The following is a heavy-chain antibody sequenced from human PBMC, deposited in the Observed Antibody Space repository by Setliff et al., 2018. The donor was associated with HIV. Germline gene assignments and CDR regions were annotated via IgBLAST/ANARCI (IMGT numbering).Heavy chain of an antibody. Sequence: SETLSLTCTVSGDSISIYYWSWIRQPPGKGLEWIGYIYYTGITTCNPSLKSRVTISVDTSKNQFSLKLSSVTAADTAVYYCARGGYYDILTGYSNGFDYWGQGTQVTVSS. D-gene: IGHD3-9*01. CDR1: GDSISIYY. J-gene: IGHJ4*02. CDR2: IYYTGIT. CDR3: ARGGYYDILTGYSNGFDY. V-gene: IGHV4-59*01.